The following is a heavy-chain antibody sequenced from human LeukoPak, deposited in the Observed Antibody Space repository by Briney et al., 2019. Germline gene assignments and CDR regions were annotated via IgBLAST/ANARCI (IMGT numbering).Heavy chain of an antibody. CDR1: GFTFSSYW. CDR3: ARAVGGSSDY. J-gene: IGHJ4*02. CDR2: IHSDGIGT. Sequence: GGSLRLSCAASGFTFSSYWMHWIRQAPGKGLVWVSRIHSDGIGTSYADSVKGRFTISRDNAKNTLYLQMNSLRADDTAVYYCARAVGGSSDYWGQGTLVTVSS. D-gene: IGHD1-26*01. V-gene: IGHV3-74*01.